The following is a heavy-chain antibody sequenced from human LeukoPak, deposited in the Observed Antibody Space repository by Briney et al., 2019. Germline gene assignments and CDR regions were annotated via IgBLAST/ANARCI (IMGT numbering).Heavy chain of an antibody. CDR1: GFTFDDYG. D-gene: IGHD3-16*01. Sequence: GGSLRHSCAASGFTFDDYGMHWVRQAPGKGLEWVSGISWNSGSIGYVDSVKGRFTISRDNAKNSLYLQMNSLRAEDMALYYCAKGDISSQYRGSFDYWGGGPVVSVSS. J-gene: IGHJ4*02. CDR3: AKGDISSQYRGSFDY. V-gene: IGHV3-9*03. CDR2: ISWNSGSI.